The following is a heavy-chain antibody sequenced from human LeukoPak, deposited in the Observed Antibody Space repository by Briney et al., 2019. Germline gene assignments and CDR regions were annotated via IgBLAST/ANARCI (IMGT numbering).Heavy chain of an antibody. CDR2: ISGGGGST. Sequence: GGSLRLSCAASGFTFSSYAMSWVRQAPGKGLEWVSAISGGGGSTYYADSVKGRFTISRDNSMNTLYLQMTSLRAEDTAIYYCAKVPYSDYGSGRPPFMDVWGQGTTVAVSS. D-gene: IGHD3-10*01. V-gene: IGHV3-23*01. J-gene: IGHJ6*02. CDR1: GFTFSSYA. CDR3: AKVPYSDYGSGRPPFMDV.